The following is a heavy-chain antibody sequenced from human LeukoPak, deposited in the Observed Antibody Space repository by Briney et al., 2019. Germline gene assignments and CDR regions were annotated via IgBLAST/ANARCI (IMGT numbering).Heavy chain of an antibody. V-gene: IGHV3-74*01. Sequence: GGSLRLSCAASGFTFTKYWMTWVRQAPGKGLVWVSHILSDGTTTRHADSVKGRFTISRDNARNTLYLQMNSLRDEDTAVYYCARGSRYGMDVWGQGTTVTVSS. D-gene: IGHD6-19*01. J-gene: IGHJ6*02. CDR2: ILSDGTTT. CDR3: ARGSRYGMDV. CDR1: GFTFTKYW.